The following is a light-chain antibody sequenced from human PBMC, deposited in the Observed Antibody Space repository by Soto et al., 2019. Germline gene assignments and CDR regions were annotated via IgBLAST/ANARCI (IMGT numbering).Light chain of an antibody. J-gene: IGLJ1*01. V-gene: IGLV1-40*01. CDR3: QSYDSSLSAYV. CDR1: SSNIGAGYD. Sequence: QSFLAQPPSVSGAPGQKVTISCAGSSSNIGAGYDLHWYQQLPGTAPKLLLYGNSNQPSGVPDRFSGSKSGTSASLAITGLQAEDEADYYCQSYDSSLSAYVFGTGTKVTV. CDR2: GNS.